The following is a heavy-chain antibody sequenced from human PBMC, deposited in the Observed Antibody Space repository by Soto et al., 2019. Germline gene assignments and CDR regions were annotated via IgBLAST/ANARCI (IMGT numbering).Heavy chain of an antibody. Sequence: ASVKVSCKASGYTFTSYAMHWVRQAPGQRLEWMGWINAGNGNTNYADSVKGRFTISRDNAKNSLYLQMNSLRAEDTAVYYCGRDATGSYSYFDYWGQGTLVTVSS. V-gene: IGHV1-3*01. CDR1: GYTFTSYA. J-gene: IGHJ4*02. D-gene: IGHD1-26*01. CDR3: GRDATGSYSYFDY. CDR2: INAGNGNT.